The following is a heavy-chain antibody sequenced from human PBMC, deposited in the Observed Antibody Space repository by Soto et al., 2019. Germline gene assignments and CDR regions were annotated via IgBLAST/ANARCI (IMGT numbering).Heavy chain of an antibody. D-gene: IGHD3-22*01. CDR2: IIPIFGTA. CDR3: ARDYYDSSGLIH. J-gene: IGHJ4*02. CDR1: GGTFSSYA. Sequence: ASVKVSCKASGGTFSSYAISWVRQAPGQGLEWMGGIIPIFGTANYAQKFQGRVTITADESTSTAYMELSSLRSEDTAVYYCARDYYDSSGLIHWGQGTLVTVSS. V-gene: IGHV1-69*13.